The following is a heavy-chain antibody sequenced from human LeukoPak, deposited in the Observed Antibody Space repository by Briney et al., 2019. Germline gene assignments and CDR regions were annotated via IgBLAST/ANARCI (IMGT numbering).Heavy chain of an antibody. CDR2: IYYSGSS. CDR1: SGSISNYY. D-gene: IGHD3-10*01. J-gene: IGHJ4*02. V-gene: IGHV4-59*01. CDR3: AREFGDYVDY. Sequence: SETLSLTCTVSSGSISNYYWSWIRQPPGKGLEWIGYIYYSGSSKYNPSLKSRVTISVDTSKNQFSLRLSSATAADTAVYYCAREFGDYVDYWGQGTLVTVSS.